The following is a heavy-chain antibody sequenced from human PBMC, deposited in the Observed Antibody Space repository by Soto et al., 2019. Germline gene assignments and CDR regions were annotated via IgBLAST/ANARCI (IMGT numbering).Heavy chain of an antibody. D-gene: IGHD2-21*01. CDR1: GFGFDDDA. J-gene: IGHJ4*02. Sequence: EVQLVESGGGLAQPGGSLRLSCAASGFGFDDDAMHWVRQAPGKGLEWVSGISWSGDMIRYADSVKGRFTISRDNGKNSLYLQRKSLRTEDTVFFYVVQDSISEPYYQFDNWGRGALFTVS. CDR3: VQDSISEPYYQFDN. CDR2: ISWSGDMI. V-gene: IGHV3-9*01.